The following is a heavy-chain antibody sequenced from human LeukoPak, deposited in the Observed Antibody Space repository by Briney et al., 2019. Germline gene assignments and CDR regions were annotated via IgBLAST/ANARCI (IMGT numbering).Heavy chain of an antibody. Sequence: SETLSLTCTVSGGSVSSGSYYWSWIRQPPGKGLEWIGYIYYSGSTNYNPSLKSRVTISVDTSKNQFSLKLSSVTAADTAVYYCARANSGPHYYYGMDAWGQGTTVTVSS. CDR3: ARANSGPHYYYGMDA. CDR2: IYYSGST. J-gene: IGHJ6*02. D-gene: IGHD1-7*01. CDR1: GGSVSSGSYY. V-gene: IGHV4-61*01.